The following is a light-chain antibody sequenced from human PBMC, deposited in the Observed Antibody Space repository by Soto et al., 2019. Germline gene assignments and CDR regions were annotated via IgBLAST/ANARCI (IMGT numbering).Light chain of an antibody. CDR2: KAS. Sequence: DIQMTQSPSTLSASVGDRVTITCRASQSISSWLAWYQQKPGKAPKLLIYKASSLESGVPSRFSGSGSGPEFTLTISSMQPDDFATYYCQQLTFGQGTKWIS. V-gene: IGKV1-5*03. J-gene: IGKJ1*01. CDR3: QQLT. CDR1: QSISSW.